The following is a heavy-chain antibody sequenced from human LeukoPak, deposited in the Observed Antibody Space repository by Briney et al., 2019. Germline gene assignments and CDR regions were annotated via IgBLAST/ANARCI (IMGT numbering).Heavy chain of an antibody. CDR3: ARPDYDSSGYYYYYYGMDV. V-gene: IGHV1-69*13. CDR1: GGTFSSYA. J-gene: IGHJ6*02. CDR2: IIPIFGTA. Sequence: SVKVSCKASGGTFSSYAISWVRQAPGQGLEWMGGIIPIFGTANYAQKFQGRVTIAADESTSTAYMELSSLRSEDTAVYYCARPDYDSSGYYYYYYGMDVWGQGTTVTVSS. D-gene: IGHD3-22*01.